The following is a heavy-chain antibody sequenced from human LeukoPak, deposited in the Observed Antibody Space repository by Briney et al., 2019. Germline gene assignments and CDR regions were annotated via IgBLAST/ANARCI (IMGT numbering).Heavy chain of an antibody. J-gene: IGHJ4*02. CDR3: ARMRGPSGSGWAEFDY. D-gene: IGHD6-19*01. CDR2: IYYKGNT. V-gene: IGHV4-59*08. Sequence: PSETLSLTCSVSGGSISSYYWSWIRQPPGKGLEWIGYIYYKGNTNYNPSLKSRVTISVDTSKNQFSLKLSSVTAADTAVYYCARMRGPSGSGWAEFDYWGQGTLVTVSS. CDR1: GGSISSYY.